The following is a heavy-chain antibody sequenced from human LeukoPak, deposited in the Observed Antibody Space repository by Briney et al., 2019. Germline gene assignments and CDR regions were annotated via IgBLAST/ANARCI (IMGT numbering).Heavy chain of an antibody. J-gene: IGHJ4*02. CDR3: ARHRTASDY. CDR1: GFTFSNHG. D-gene: IGHD3-16*02. V-gene: IGHV3-23*01. CDR2: ISPSGDIT. Sequence: PGGSLRLSCAASGFTFSNHGMNWVRQAPGKGLEWVSGISPSGDITYYADSVKGRFTISRDNSKNTLHLEVISLRAEDTALYYCARHRTASDYWGQGTLVTVSS.